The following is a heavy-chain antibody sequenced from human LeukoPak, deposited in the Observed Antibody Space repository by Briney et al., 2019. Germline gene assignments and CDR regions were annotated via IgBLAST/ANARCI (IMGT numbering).Heavy chain of an antibody. Sequence: ASVKVSCKASGYTFTGYYMHWVRQAPGQGLEWMGWINPNSGGTNYAQKFQGRVTMTRDTSISTAYMELSRLRSDDTAVYYGAGFGVVVVAATQWYFDCWGQGTLVTVS. CDR3: AGFGVVVVAATQWYFDC. V-gene: IGHV1-2*02. J-gene: IGHJ4*02. D-gene: IGHD2-15*01. CDR2: INPNSGGT. CDR1: GYTFTGYY.